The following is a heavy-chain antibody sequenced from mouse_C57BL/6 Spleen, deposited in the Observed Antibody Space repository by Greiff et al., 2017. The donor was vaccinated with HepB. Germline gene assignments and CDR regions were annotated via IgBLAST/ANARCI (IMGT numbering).Heavy chain of an antibody. D-gene: IGHD4-1*01. CDR2: IDPENGDT. V-gene: IGHV14-4*01. CDR1: GFNIKDDY. Sequence: EVQLQQSGAELVRPGASVKLSCTASGFNIKDDYMHWVKQRPEQGLEWIGWIDPENGDTEYASKFQGKATITADTSSNTAYLQLSSLTSEDTDVDYGTTTGLFTYWGQGTLVTVSA. J-gene: IGHJ3*01. CDR3: TTTGLFTY.